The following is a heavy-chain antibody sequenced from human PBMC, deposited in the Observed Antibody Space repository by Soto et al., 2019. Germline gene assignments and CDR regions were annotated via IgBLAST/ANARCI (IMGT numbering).Heavy chain of an antibody. CDR2: IIATNTYI. CDR1: TFNFTNYT. D-gene: IGHD3-9*01. CDR3: ARVNSATGSMHFDH. J-gene: IGHJ4*02. Sequence: EVQLVESGGGLVKPGGSLRLTCAGSTFNFTNYTLSWVRQAPGKGLEWVSSIIATNTYIFYADSVKGRFTISRDNAKKSVPLQMSSLRAEDTALYYFARVNSATGSMHFDHWGQGTLVTVSS. V-gene: IGHV3-21*01.